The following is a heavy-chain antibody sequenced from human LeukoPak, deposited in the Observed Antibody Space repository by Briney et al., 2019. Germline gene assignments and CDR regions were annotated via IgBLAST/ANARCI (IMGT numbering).Heavy chain of an antibody. Sequence: GGSLRLSCAASGFTFSSYGMHWVRQAPGKGLEWLSYIGSSGSTKYYADSVKGRFTISRDNAENSLYLQMNSLRAEDTAVYYCATYCSSTSCYRTRYMDVWGQGATVTVSS. CDR1: GFTFSSYG. J-gene: IGHJ6*02. CDR3: ATYCSSTSCYRTRYMDV. V-gene: IGHV3-48*04. D-gene: IGHD2-2*01. CDR2: IGSSGSTK.